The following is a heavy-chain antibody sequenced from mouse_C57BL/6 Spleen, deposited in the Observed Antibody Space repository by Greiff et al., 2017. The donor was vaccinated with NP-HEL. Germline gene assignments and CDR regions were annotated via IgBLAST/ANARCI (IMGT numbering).Heavy chain of an antibody. D-gene: IGHD2-4*01. CDR2: INPSNGGT. CDR1: GYTFTSYW. V-gene: IGHV1-53*01. CDR3: AREGLYDYETWFAD. Sequence: VQLQQPGTELVKPGASVKLSCKASGYTFTSYWMPWVKQRPGQGLEWIGNINPSNGGTNYNEKFKSKATLTVDKSSSTAYMQLSSLTSEDSAVYYCAREGLYDYETWFADWGQGTLVTVSA. J-gene: IGHJ3*01.